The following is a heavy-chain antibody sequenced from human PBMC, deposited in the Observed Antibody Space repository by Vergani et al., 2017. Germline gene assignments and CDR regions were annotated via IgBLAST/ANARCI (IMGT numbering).Heavy chain of an antibody. CDR1: GYTFTSYY. Sequence: QVQLVQSVAEVKKPGASVKVSCKASGYTFTSYYMHWVRQAPGQGLEWMGIINPSGGSTRYAQKFQGRVTMTRDPSTSTVYMELSSLRSEDTAVYYCARGPIVVVNTGAFDIWGQGTMVTVSS. D-gene: IGHD3-22*01. V-gene: IGHV1-46*03. J-gene: IGHJ3*02. CDR2: INPSGGST. CDR3: ARGPIVVVNTGAFDI.